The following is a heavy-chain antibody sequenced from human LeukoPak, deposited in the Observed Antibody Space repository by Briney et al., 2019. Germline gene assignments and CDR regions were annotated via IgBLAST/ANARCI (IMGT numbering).Heavy chain of an antibody. CDR3: ARGNYDFWSGYPGPHKYFQH. CDR2: INHSGST. D-gene: IGHD3-3*01. V-gene: IGHV4-34*01. J-gene: IGHJ1*01. Sequence: SETLSLTCAVYGGSFSGHYWSWIRQPPGKGLEWIGEINHSGSTNYNPSLKSRVTISVDTSKNQFSLKLSSVTAADTAVYYCARGNYDFWSGYPGPHKYFQHWGQGTLVTVSS. CDR1: GGSFSGHY.